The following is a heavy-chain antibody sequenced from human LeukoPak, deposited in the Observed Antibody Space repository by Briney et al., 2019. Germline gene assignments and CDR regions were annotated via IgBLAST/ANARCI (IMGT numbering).Heavy chain of an antibody. J-gene: IGHJ3*02. CDR1: GFTVSSNY. CDR3: AQGMVTRSFDI. V-gene: IGHV3-66*01. D-gene: IGHD2-21*02. CDR2: IYSGGST. Sequence: GGSQRRSCAASGFTVSSNYMSWVRQAPGKGLEWVSVIYSGGSTYYADSVKGRFTISRDNSKNTLYLQMNSLRAEDTAVYYCAQGMVTRSFDICGAGKLVTVSS.